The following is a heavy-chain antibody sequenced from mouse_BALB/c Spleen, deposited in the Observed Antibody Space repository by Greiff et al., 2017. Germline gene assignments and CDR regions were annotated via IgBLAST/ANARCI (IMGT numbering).Heavy chain of an antibody. CDR3: ARSRYDYDPQDY. D-gene: IGHD2-4*01. J-gene: IGHJ2*01. CDR1: GFNIKDTY. V-gene: IGHV14-3*02. CDR2: IDPANGNT. Sequence: EVQLHQSGAELVKPGASVKLSCTASGFNIKDTYMHWVKQRPEQGLEWIGRIDPANGNTKYDPKFQGKATITADTSSNTAYLQLSSLTSEDTAVYYWARSRYDYDPQDYWGQGTTLTVSS.